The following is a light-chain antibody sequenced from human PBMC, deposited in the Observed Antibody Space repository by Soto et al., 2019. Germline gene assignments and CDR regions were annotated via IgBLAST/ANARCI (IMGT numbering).Light chain of an antibody. CDR3: SSFAPSNTWV. Sequence: QSALTQPPSASGSPGQSVTISCTGTSSDVGAYNYVSWYQQHAGKAPKLVIYEVTKRPSGVPDRFSGSKSANTASLTVSGLQAEDEADYYCSSFAPSNTWVFGGGTKVTVL. V-gene: IGLV2-8*01. J-gene: IGLJ3*02. CDR2: EVT. CDR1: SSDVGAYNY.